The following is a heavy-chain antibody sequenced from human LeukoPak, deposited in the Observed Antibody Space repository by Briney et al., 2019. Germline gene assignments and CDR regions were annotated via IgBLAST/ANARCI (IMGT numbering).Heavy chain of an antibody. V-gene: IGHV3-48*03. Sequence: PGGSLRLSCAASGFMFRSFEMYWVRQAPGKGLEWVAYISSGATTMYYADSVKGRFTISSDDAKNSLFLQMNSLRAEDTAVYYCALLAVASDFDYWGQGALVTVSS. CDR3: ALLAVASDFDY. CDR2: ISSGATTM. D-gene: IGHD6-19*01. J-gene: IGHJ4*02. CDR1: GFMFRSFE.